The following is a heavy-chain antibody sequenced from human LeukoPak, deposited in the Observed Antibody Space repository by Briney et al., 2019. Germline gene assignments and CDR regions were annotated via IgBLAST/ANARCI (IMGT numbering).Heavy chain of an antibody. V-gene: IGHV1-2*02. CDR1: GYTFTGYY. CDR2: INPNSGGT. D-gene: IGHD6-19*01. CDR3: ARESSVAVAVF. J-gene: IGHJ4*02. Sequence: ASVKVSCKASGYTFTGYYMHWVRQAPGQGLEWMGWINPNSGGTNYAQKFQGRVTTTRDTSISTAYMELSRLRSDDTAVYYYARESSVAVAVFWGQGTLVTVSS.